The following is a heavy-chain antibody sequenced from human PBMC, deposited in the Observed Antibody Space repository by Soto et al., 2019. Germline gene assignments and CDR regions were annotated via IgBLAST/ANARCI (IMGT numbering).Heavy chain of an antibody. D-gene: IGHD6-19*01. J-gene: IGHJ6*02. Sequence: ASVKVSCKASGYTFTSYGISWVRQAPGQGLEWMGWISAYNGNTNYAQKLQGRVTMTTDTSTSTAYMELRSLRSDDTAVYYCARDAVAGTPTYYYYGMDVWGQGTTVTVSS. CDR2: ISAYNGNT. CDR1: GYTFTSYG. CDR3: ARDAVAGTPTYYYYGMDV. V-gene: IGHV1-18*01.